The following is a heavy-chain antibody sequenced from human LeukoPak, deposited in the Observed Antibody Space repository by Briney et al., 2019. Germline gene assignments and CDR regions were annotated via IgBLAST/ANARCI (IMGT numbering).Heavy chain of an antibody. D-gene: IGHD3-22*01. CDR3: ARIALYYDSSGYYPTGFWYFDL. CDR2: IYPGDSDT. Sequence: GESLKISCKGSGYSFTSYWIGWVRQMPGKGLEWMGIIYPGDSDTRYSPSFQGQVTISADKSISTAYLQWSSLRASDTAMYSCARIALYYDSSGYYPTGFWYFDLWGRGTLVTVSS. J-gene: IGHJ2*01. V-gene: IGHV5-51*01. CDR1: GYSFTSYW.